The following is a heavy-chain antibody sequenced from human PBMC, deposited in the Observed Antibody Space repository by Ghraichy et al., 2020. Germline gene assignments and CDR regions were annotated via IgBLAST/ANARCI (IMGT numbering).Heavy chain of an antibody. D-gene: IGHD3-22*01. CDR2: IYHSGST. CDR3: ASVSYDSSGYFYFDY. V-gene: IGHV4-30-2*01. CDR1: GGSISSGGYS. J-gene: IGHJ4*02. Sequence: SETLSLTCAVSGGSISSGGYSWSWIRQPPGKGLEWIGYIYHSGSTYYNPSLKSRVTISVDRSKNHFSLKLSSVTAADTAVYYCASVSYDSSGYFYFDYWGQGTLVTVSS.